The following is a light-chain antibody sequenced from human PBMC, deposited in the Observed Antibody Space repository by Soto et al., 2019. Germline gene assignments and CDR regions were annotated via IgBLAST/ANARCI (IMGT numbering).Light chain of an antibody. J-gene: IGKJ2*02. CDR3: QQYYSTPPPTFQGT. V-gene: IGKV4-1*01. CDR1: QSVLYSSNNKNY. CDR2: WAS. Sequence: DIVMTQSPDSLAVSLGERATINCKSSQSVLYSSNNKNYLAWYQQKPGQPPKLLIYWASTRESGVPDRFSGSGSGTDFTLTISSLQAEDVAVYYCQQYYSTPPPTFQGTFGQGTKLEIK.